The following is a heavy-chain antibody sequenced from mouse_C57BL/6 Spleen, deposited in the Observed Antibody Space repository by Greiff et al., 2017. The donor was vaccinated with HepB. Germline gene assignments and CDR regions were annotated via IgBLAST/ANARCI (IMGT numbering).Heavy chain of an antibody. V-gene: IGHV1-80*01. CDR3: ARRRSGTFPGAMDY. CDR2: IYPGDGDT. D-gene: IGHD4-1*01. CDR1: GYAFSSYW. J-gene: IGHJ4*01. Sequence: QVQLQQSGAELVKPGASVKISCKASGYAFSSYWMNWVKQRPGKGLEWIGQIYPGDGDTNYNGKFKGKATLTADKSSSTAYMQLSSLTSEDSAVYFCARRRSGTFPGAMDYWGQGTSVTVSS.